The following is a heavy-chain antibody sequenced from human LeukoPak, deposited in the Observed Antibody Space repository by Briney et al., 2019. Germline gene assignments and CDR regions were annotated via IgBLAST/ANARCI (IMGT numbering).Heavy chain of an antibody. CDR2: ISRNSGSI. J-gene: IGHJ4*02. D-gene: IGHD3-22*01. V-gene: IGHV3-9*01. CDR1: GFTFDDYA. CDR3: AKGLDYDSSGYYPFDY. Sequence: GGSLRLSCAASGFTFDDYAMHWVRQAPGKGLVWVSGISRNSGSIGYADSVKGRFTISRDNAKNSLYLQMNSLRAEDTALYYCAKGLDYDSSGYYPFDYWGQGTLVTVSS.